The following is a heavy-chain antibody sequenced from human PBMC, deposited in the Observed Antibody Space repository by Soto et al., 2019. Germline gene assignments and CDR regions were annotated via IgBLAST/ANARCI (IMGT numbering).Heavy chain of an antibody. D-gene: IGHD6-25*01. CDR1: GFTFNTYW. Sequence: EVQLVESGGDLVQPGGSLRLSCVASGFTFNTYWMSWVRQAPGKGLEWVANIKEDGSDKYYVDSVKGRFTISRDNAKNLSYLQRTSLGAGDTAMYYCARFTRGSSGDYWGQGTLVTVSS. J-gene: IGHJ4*02. CDR2: IKEDGSDK. CDR3: ARFTRGSSGDY. V-gene: IGHV3-7*01.